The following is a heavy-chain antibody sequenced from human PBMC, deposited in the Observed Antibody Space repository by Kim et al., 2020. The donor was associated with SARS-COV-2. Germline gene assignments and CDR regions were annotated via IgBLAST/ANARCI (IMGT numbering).Heavy chain of an antibody. Sequence: GGSLRLYCAASGFTFSSYSMNWVRQAPGKGLEWVSYISSSSSTIYYADSVKGRFTISRDNAKNSLYLQMNSLRAEDTAVYYCARSRWYYDFWSGAIDAFDIWGQGTMVTVSS. CDR1: GFTFSSYS. D-gene: IGHD3-3*01. CDR2: ISSSSSTI. CDR3: ARSRWYYDFWSGAIDAFDI. J-gene: IGHJ3*02. V-gene: IGHV3-48*04.